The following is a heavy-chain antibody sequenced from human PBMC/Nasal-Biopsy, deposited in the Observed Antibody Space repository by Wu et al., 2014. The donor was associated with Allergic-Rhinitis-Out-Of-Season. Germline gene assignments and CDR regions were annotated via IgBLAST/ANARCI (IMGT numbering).Heavy chain of an antibody. D-gene: IGHD6-13*01. J-gene: IGHJ2*01. CDR3: ASKKYSSSWYNPYWYFDL. CDR1: GGSISSFF. V-gene: IGHV4-31*03. CDR2: IYYSGST. Sequence: TLSLTCSVSGGSISSFFWSWIRQHPGKGLEWIGYIYYSGSTYYNPSLKSRVTISVDTSKNQFSLKLSSVTAADTAVYYCASKKYSSSWYNPYWYFDLWGRGTLVTVSS.